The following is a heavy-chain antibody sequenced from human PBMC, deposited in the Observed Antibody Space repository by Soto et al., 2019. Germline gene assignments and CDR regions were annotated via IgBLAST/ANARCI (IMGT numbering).Heavy chain of an antibody. CDR1: GGSISSGGYS. D-gene: IGHD6-19*01. Sequence: SETLSLTCAVSGGSISSGGYSWSWIRQPPGKGLQWIGDIYHSGSTFDNPSLKSRVTISVDRSKNQFSLRLSSVTAADTAVYYCARIPYSSASFDYWGQGNLVTVSS. J-gene: IGHJ4*02. V-gene: IGHV4-30-2*01. CDR3: ARIPYSSASFDY. CDR2: IYHSGST.